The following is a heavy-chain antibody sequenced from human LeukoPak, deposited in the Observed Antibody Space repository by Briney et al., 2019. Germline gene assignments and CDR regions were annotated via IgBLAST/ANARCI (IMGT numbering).Heavy chain of an antibody. CDR1: GFTVSSNY. V-gene: IGHV3-53*01. CDR2: IYTSGTT. Sequence: GGSLRLSCAASGFTVSSNYMSWVRQAPGKGLELVSLIYTSGTTYYVDSVKGRFTISRDNSKSTLYLQMNSLRAEDTAVYYCARVTTSGSYKFDYWGQGTLVTVSS. CDR3: ARVTTSGSYKFDY. D-gene: IGHD3-10*01. J-gene: IGHJ4*02.